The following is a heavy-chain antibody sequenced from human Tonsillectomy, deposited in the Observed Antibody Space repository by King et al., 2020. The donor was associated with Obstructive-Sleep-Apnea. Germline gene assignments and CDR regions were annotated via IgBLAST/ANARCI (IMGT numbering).Heavy chain of an antibody. CDR1: GFTFGDYA. Sequence: VQLVESGGGLVQPGRSLRLSCTAFGFTFGDYAISWFRQAPGKGLEGVGFLRSKAYGGTTEYAALVKGRLTISGDESESIAYLQMSSLKTEDTAVYYCTRENWNRSFDPWGQGTLVTVSS. J-gene: IGHJ5*02. CDR3: TRENWNRSFDP. D-gene: IGHD1-1*01. CDR2: LRSKAYGGTT. V-gene: IGHV3-49*03.